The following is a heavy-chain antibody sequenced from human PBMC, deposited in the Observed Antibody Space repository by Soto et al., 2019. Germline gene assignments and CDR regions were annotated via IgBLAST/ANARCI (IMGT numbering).Heavy chain of an antibody. V-gene: IGHV4-31*03. CDR1: GGSISSGDYY. CDR3: ARVFGFGGMDV. D-gene: IGHD3-10*01. Sequence: SETLSLTCTDSGGSISSGDYYWSWIRQHPGKGLEWIGYINYSGSNYYNPSLKSRVTISVDTSKNQFSLKLSSVTAADTAVYYCARVFGFGGMDVWGQGTKVTVS. J-gene: IGHJ6*02. CDR2: INYSGSN.